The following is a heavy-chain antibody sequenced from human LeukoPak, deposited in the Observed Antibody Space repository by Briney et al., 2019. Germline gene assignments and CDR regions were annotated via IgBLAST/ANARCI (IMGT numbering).Heavy chain of an antibody. CDR3: ARDFIVVDAFDI. J-gene: IGHJ3*02. V-gene: IGHV6-1*01. Sequence: GRTYYRSKWYNDYAVSVKSRITINPDTSKNQFSLQLNSVTPEDTAVYYCARDFIVVDAFDIWGQGTMVTVSS. CDR2: TYYRSKWYN. D-gene: IGHD3-16*02.